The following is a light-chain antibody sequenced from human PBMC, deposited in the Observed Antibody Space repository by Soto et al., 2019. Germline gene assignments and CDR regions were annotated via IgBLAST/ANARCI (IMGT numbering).Light chain of an antibody. Sequence: QSVLTQPPSASGSPGQSVTISCTGTSSDVGGYNYVSWYQQHPGKVPKLMIYEVNKRPSGVPDRFSGSKSGNTASLTVSGLQAEDEADYYCTSYAGGNNVFGTATKLNVL. CDR2: EVN. CDR3: TSYAGGNNV. J-gene: IGLJ1*01. CDR1: SSDVGGYNY. V-gene: IGLV2-8*01.